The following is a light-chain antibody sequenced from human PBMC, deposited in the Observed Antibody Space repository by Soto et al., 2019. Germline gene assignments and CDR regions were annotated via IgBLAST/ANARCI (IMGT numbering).Light chain of an antibody. CDR2: GAS. Sequence: AIQMTQSPSSLSASVGDRVTITCRASQGVRNDLGWYQQKPGKAPKLLIYGASSLQSGVPSRFSGSGSGTDFTLTISSLQPEDFATYYCLQDYNYPRTFGQGTKVEIK. J-gene: IGKJ1*01. CDR1: QGVRND. CDR3: LQDYNYPRT. V-gene: IGKV1-6*01.